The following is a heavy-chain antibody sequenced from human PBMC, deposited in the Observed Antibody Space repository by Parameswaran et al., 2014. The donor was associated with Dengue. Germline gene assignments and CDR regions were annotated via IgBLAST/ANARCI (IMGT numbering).Heavy chain of an antibody. V-gene: IGHV4-39*07. Sequence: ASETLSLTCTVSGGSISSSSYYWGWIRQPPGKGLEWIGSIYYSGSTYYNPSLKSRVTISVDTSKNQFSLKLSSVTAADTAVYYCARDLWFGELLYRLDYWGQGTLVTVSS. CDR3: ARDLWFGELLYRLDY. CDR2: IYYSGST. CDR1: GGSISSSSYY. D-gene: IGHD3-10*01. J-gene: IGHJ4*02.